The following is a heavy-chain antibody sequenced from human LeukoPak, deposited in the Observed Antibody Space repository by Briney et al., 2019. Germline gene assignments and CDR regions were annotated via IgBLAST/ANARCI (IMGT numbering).Heavy chain of an antibody. CDR1: GFTLSSYA. Sequence: GGSLRLSCAASGFTLSSYAMSWVRQAPGKGLEWVANIKKDGSEKYYVDSVKGRFTISRDNAKTSLYLQMNSLRAEDTAVYYCARHLSGITGYTYGRGIDYWGQGTLVTVSS. CDR2: IKKDGSEK. D-gene: IGHD5-18*01. J-gene: IGHJ4*02. CDR3: ARHLSGITGYTYGRGIDY. V-gene: IGHV3-7*01.